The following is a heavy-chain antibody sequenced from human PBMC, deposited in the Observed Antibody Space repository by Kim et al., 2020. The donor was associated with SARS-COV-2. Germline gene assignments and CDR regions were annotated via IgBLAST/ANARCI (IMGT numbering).Heavy chain of an antibody. V-gene: IGHV3-23*01. CDR1: GFTFSSRA. J-gene: IGHJ4*02. CDR3: SKDHPSSGWPTFDS. CDR2: INNGGNT. Sequence: GGSLRLSCVASGFTFSSRAMSWVRQTPGKGLEWVASINNGGNTYYADSVKGRFTVSRDITKATLYLQMNSLRAEDTALYYCSKDHPSSGWPTFDSWGQGT. D-gene: IGHD6-19*01.